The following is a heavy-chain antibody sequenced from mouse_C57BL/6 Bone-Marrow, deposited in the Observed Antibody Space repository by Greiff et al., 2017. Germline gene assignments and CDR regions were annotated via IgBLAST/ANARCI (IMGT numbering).Heavy chain of an antibody. CDR2: IDPSDSYT. CDR3: ARENCGSRWYFWG. J-gene: IGHJ1*03. V-gene: IGHV1-50*01. Sequence: QVQLQQSGAELVKPGASVKLSCKASGYTFTSYWMQWVKQRPGQGLEWIGEIDPSDSYTNYNQKFKGKATLTVDTSSSTAYMQLSSLTSEDSAVYYCARENCGSRWYFWGWGTGTTVTV. D-gene: IGHD1-1*01. CDR1: GYTFTSYW.